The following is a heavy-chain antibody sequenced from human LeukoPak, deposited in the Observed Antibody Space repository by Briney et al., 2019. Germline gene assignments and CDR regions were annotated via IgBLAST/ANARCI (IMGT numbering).Heavy chain of an antibody. CDR2: INHSGST. J-gene: IGHJ4*02. CDR3: ARGGKRITIFGVVIIAKYFDY. CDR1: GGSFSGYY. V-gene: IGHV4-34*01. D-gene: IGHD3-3*01. Sequence: SSETLSLTCAVYGGSFSGYYWSWIRQPPGKGLEWIGEINHSGSTNYNPSLKSRVTISVDTSKNQFSLKLSSVTAADTAVYYCARGGKRITIFGVVIIAKYFDYWGQGTLVTVSS.